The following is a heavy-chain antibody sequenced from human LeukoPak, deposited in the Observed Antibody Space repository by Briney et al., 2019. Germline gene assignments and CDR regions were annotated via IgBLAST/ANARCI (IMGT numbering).Heavy chain of an antibody. CDR3: TSWGDTTAEYFQR. D-gene: IGHD2-21*02. V-gene: IGHV3-7*01. Sequence: PGGSLRLSCVVSGFTFNRCWMNWVRQATVKGLEWVAHINPDGRDTYYVDSVKGRFTISRDNAQNSMYLQMNSLRVEDTAVYYCTSWGDTTAEYFQRWGQGTLVTVSS. J-gene: IGHJ1*01. CDR1: GFTFNRCW. CDR2: INPDGRDT.